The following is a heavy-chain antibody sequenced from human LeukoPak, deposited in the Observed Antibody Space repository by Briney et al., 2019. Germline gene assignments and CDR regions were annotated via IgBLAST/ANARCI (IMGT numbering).Heavy chain of an antibody. D-gene: IGHD5-18*01. V-gene: IGHV4-31*03. CDR1: GGSISSGGYY. Sequence: SETLSLTCTVSGGSISSGGYYWSWICQHPGKGLEWIGYIFHSGSTYYNPSLRTRVTISVDTSKNQFSLKLSSVTAADAAVYYCARDSGTAPDYWGQGTLVTVSS. J-gene: IGHJ4*02. CDR3: ARDSGTAPDY. CDR2: IFHSGST.